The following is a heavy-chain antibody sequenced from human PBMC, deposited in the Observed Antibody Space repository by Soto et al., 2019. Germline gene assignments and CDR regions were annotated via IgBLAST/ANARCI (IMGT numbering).Heavy chain of an antibody. CDR1: GFTFSSYS. CDR2: ISSSSSYI. J-gene: IGHJ4*02. V-gene: IGHV3-21*01. D-gene: IGHD4-17*01. Sequence: TGGSLRLSCAASGFTFSSYSMNWVRQAPGKGLEWVSSISSSSSYIYYADSVKGRFTISRDNAKNSLYLQMNSLRAEDAAVYYCARAMPPNDYGFDYWGQGTLVTVSA. CDR3: ARAMPPNDYGFDY.